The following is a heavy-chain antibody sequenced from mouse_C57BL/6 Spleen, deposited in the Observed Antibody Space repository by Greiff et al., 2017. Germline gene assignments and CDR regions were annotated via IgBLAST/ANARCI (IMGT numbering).Heavy chain of an antibody. J-gene: IGHJ4*01. D-gene: IGHD2-4*01. V-gene: IGHV10-1*01. CDR1: GFSFNTYA. CDR2: IRSKSNNYAT. Sequence: EVQRVDSGGGLVQPKGSLKLSCAASGFSFNTYAMNWVRQAPGKGLEWVARIRSKSNNYATYYADSVKDRFTISRDDSESMLYLQMNNLKTEDTAMYYCVRHDYDDEDAMDYWGQGTSVTVSS. CDR3: VRHDYDDEDAMDY.